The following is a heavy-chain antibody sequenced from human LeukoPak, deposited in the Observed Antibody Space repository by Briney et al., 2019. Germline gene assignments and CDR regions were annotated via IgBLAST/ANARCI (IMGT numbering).Heavy chain of an antibody. V-gene: IGHV4-61*02. J-gene: IGHJ3*02. CDR3: ARLMGVATLRGLAFVI. CDR1: GGSISSGSYY. Sequence: SETLSLTCTVSGGSISSGSYYWSWIRQPAGKGLEWIGRIYTGGSTNYNPSLKSRVTISVDTSKNQFSLKLSSVTAADTAVYYCARLMGVATLRGLAFVIWGQGTMVTASS. D-gene: IGHD5-12*01. CDR2: IYTGGST.